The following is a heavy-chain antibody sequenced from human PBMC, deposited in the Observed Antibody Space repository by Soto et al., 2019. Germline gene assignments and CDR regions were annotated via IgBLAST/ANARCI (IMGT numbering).Heavy chain of an antibody. CDR1: GYTLTELS. Sequence: ASVKVSCKVSGYTLTELSMHWVRQAPGKGLEWMGGFDPEDGETIYAQKFQGRVTMTEDTSTDTAYMELSSLRSEDTAVYYCATRGLHLGELSLWTLGYWGQGTLVTVSS. V-gene: IGHV1-24*01. D-gene: IGHD3-16*02. CDR2: FDPEDGET. J-gene: IGHJ4*02. CDR3: ATRGLHLGELSLWTLGY.